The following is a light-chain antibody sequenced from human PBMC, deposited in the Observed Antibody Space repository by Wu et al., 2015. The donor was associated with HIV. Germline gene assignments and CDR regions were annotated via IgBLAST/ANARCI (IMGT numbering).Light chain of an antibody. CDR2: GAS. J-gene: IGKJ2*01. CDR3: QQYGRSPST. CDR1: QTVTSDY. V-gene: IGKV3-20*01. Sequence: EIVLMQSPGTLYLSPGERATLSCRASQTVTSDYLAWYQHKPGQAPRLLIYGASSRATGISDRFSGSGSGTDFTLTVNRLEPEDFAVYFCQQYGRSPSTFGQGTKLEIK.